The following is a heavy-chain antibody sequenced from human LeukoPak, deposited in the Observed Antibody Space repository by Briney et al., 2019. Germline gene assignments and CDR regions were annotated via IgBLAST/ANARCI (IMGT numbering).Heavy chain of an antibody. D-gene: IGHD3-10*01. J-gene: IGHJ5*02. Sequence: ASVKVSCKASGYTFTGYYMHWVRQAPGQGLEWMGWINPNSGGTNYAQKFQGRVTMTRDTSISTAYMELSRLRSDDTAVYYCARAPITMVRGVNNWFDPWGQGTLVTVSS. V-gene: IGHV1-2*02. CDR1: GYTFTGYY. CDR3: ARAPITMVRGVNNWFDP. CDR2: INPNSGGT.